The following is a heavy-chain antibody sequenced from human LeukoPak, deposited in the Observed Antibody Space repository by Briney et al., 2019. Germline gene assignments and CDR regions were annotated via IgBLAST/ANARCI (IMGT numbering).Heavy chain of an antibody. CDR1: GFTFSDDY. J-gene: IGHJ3*02. V-gene: IGHV3-11*01. D-gene: IGHD6-19*01. Sequence: PGGSLRLSCAASGFTFSDDYISWIRQAPGKGLEWVSYISSSGRTTDYADSVKGRFTIYRDNAKKSLYLQMNSLRADDTAVYYCARRDVAGAFDIWGPGTKVTVSS. CDR2: ISSSGRTT. CDR3: ARRDVAGAFDI.